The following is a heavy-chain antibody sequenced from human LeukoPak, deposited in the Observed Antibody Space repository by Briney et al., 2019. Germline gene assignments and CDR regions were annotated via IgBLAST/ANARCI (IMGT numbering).Heavy chain of an antibody. Sequence: SLRLSCAAPGFTFSSYAMYSVRQAPGKGLEWVSVISYDGSAKYYADSVKGRFTISRDTSQNTLYLQMNSLRVEDTAVYYCARDWYRGYVHYGMDVWGQGTTVTVSS. J-gene: IGHJ6*02. V-gene: IGHV3-30*04. D-gene: IGHD5-12*01. CDR1: GFTFSSYA. CDR3: ARDWYRGYVHYGMDV. CDR2: ISYDGSAK.